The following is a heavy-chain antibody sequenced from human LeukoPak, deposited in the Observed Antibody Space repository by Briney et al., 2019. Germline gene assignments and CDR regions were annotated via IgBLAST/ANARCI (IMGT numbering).Heavy chain of an antibody. V-gene: IGHV1-2*02. D-gene: IGHD2-15*01. J-gene: IGHJ4*02. Sequence: ASVKVSCKASGYTFTGYYMHWVRQAPGQGLEWMGWINPNSGGTNYAQKFQGRVTMTRDTSISTAYMELSRLRSDDTAVYYCAGEKPYCSGGSCYASFDYWGQGPLVTVSS. CDR1: GYTFTGYY. CDR3: AGEKPYCSGGSCYASFDY. CDR2: INPNSGGT.